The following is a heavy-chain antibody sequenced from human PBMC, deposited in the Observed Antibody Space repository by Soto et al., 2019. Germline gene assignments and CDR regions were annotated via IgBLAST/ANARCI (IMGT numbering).Heavy chain of an antibody. CDR1: GDSISSGSYF. J-gene: IGHJ5*02. CDR3: ARVHCNDALGTFPAWFDP. D-gene: IGHD2-15*01. V-gene: IGHV4-31*01. Sequence: QVQLQESGPGLVQPSQTLSLTCSVCGDSISSGSYFWSWIRLLPGKGLEWLGSISHSGNSFLRPSLRNELSMSMDTSQNRFSLRLTSVTVADTAVYYCARVHCNDALGTFPAWFDPWGRGTQVTVSS. CDR2: ISHSGNS.